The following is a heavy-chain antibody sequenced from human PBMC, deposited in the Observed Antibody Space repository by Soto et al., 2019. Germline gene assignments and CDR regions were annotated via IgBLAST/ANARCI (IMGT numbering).Heavy chain of an antibody. V-gene: IGHV1-8*01. CDR2: MNPNSGNT. CDR3: ARDRAVVVPAALNDYYYYGMDV. D-gene: IGHD2-2*01. Sequence: QVQLVQSGAEVKKPGASVKVSCKASGYTFTSYDINWVRQATGQGLEWMGGMNPNSGNTGYAQKFQGRVTMTRNTSISTAYMELSSLRSEDTAVYYCARDRAVVVPAALNDYYYYGMDVWGQGTTVTVSS. J-gene: IGHJ6*02. CDR1: GYTFTSYD.